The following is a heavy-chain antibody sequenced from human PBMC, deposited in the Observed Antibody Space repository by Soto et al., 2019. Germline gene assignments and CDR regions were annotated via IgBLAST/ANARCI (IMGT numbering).Heavy chain of an antibody. CDR2: ISGSGGST. D-gene: IGHD6-13*01. CDR3: AKDSYSSSWYYYSYGMDV. Sequence: GGSLRLSCAASGFTFSSYAMSWVRQAPGKGLEWVSAISGSGGSTYYADSEKGRFTISRDNSKNTLYLQMNSLRAEDTAVYYCAKDSYSSSWYYYSYGMDVWGQGTTVTVSS. J-gene: IGHJ6*02. CDR1: GFTFSSYA. V-gene: IGHV3-23*01.